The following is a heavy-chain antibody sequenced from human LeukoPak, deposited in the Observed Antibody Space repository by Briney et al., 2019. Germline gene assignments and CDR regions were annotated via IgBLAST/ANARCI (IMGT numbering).Heavy chain of an antibody. CDR1: GGPINSYY. CDR2: IHTSGST. D-gene: IGHD3-3*01. V-gene: IGHV4-4*07. Sequence: SEPLSLTCTVSGGPINSYYWSWIRQPAGKGLEGIGRIHTSGSTNSNPSLKSRVTMSVDTPKNQYSLSLNSVTAADTAVYYCATWSGDYSFDCWGQATLVSDCS. J-gene: IGHJ4*02. CDR3: ATWSGDYSFDC.